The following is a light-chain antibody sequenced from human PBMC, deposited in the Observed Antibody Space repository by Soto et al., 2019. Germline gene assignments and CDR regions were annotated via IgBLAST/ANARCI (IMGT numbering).Light chain of an antibody. CDR1: QSVSSN. V-gene: IGKV3-15*01. Sequence: EIVMTQSPATLSVSPGERATLSCRASQSVSSNLAWYQQKPGQAPRLLIYGASTRATGIPARFSGSGSGTEFTLPISSLQSQDFAVYYCQQHNNWPPRTFGQGTRLEIK. CDR3: QQHNNWPPRT. CDR2: GAS. J-gene: IGKJ5*01.